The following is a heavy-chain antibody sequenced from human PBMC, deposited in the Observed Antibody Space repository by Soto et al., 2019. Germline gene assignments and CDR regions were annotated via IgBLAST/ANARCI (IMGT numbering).Heavy chain of an antibody. D-gene: IGHD4-4*01. CDR3: ARAPFKYSNQYYYYGMDV. CDR2: IIPIFGTA. CDR1: GGTFSSYA. V-gene: IGHV1-69*13. J-gene: IGHJ6*02. Sequence: SVKVSCKASGGTFSSYAISWVRQAPGQGLEWMGGIIPIFGTANYAQKFQGRVTITADESTSTAYMELSSLRSEDTAVYYCARAPFKYSNQYYYYGMDVWGQGTTVTVSS.